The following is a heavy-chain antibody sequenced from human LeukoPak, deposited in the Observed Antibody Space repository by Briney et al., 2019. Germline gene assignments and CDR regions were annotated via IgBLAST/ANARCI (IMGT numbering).Heavy chain of an antibody. CDR2: ISTYASTT. Sequence: PGGSLTLSCAGSGFTFSSYWMHWVRQAPGKGLVWVSRISTYASTTTYADSVKGRFTISRDNAKNSLYLQMNSLRADDTAVYYCARDPGGTYSSSWYSNAFDIWGQGTMVTVSS. CDR1: GFTFSSYW. J-gene: IGHJ3*02. CDR3: ARDPGGTYSSSWYSNAFDI. D-gene: IGHD6-13*01. V-gene: IGHV3-74*01.